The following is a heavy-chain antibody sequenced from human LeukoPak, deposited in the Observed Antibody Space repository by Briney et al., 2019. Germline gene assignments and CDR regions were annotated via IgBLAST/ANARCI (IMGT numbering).Heavy chain of an antibody. CDR3: AKSPNIGNSYYSMDA. V-gene: IGHV3-33*06. D-gene: IGHD2/OR15-2a*01. Sequence: GRSLRLSCAASGFTFGSFGMHWVRQAPGMGLEFVAGIWYDGTNTYYADSLKGRFTISRDNSKDTLFLQVSSLRAEDSAVYYCAKSPNIGNSYYSMDAWGKGTTVTSP. J-gene: IGHJ6*03. CDR1: GFTFGSFG. CDR2: IWYDGTNT.